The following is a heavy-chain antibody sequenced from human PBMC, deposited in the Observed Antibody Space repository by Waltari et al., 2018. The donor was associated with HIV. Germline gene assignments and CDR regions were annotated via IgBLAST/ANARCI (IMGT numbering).Heavy chain of an antibody. J-gene: IGHJ4*02. Sequence: QVQLVQSGAEVKKPGASVKVSCKASGYTFPGYYMHWGRQAPGQGLEWMGWINPNSGGTNYAQKLQGRVTMTRDTSISTAYMELSRLRSDDTAVYYCARTFLYCSGGTCYFDYWGQGTLVTVSS. CDR3: ARTFLYCSGGTCYFDY. CDR2: INPNSGGT. V-gene: IGHV1-2*02. CDR1: GYTFPGYY. D-gene: IGHD2-15*01.